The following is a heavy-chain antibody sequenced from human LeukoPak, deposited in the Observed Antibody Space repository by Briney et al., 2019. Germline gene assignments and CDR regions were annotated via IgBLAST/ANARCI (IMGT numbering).Heavy chain of an antibody. Sequence: SVKVSCKASGGTFSSYAISWVRQAPGQGLEWMGRIIPILGIANYAQKFQGRVTITADKSTSTAYMELSSLRSEDTAVYYCARFRGRAAGSDFDYWGQGTLVTVSS. J-gene: IGHJ4*02. CDR1: GGTFSSYA. D-gene: IGHD6-13*01. CDR2: IIPILGIA. CDR3: ARFRGRAAGSDFDY. V-gene: IGHV1-69*04.